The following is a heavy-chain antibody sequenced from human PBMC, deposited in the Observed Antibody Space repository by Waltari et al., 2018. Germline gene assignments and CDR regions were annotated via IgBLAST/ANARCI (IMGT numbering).Heavy chain of an antibody. CDR3: AREIGYSGALDY. V-gene: IGHV3-30*15. D-gene: IGHD2-15*01. Sequence: QVQLVESGGGVVQPGRSLILSCAASGFTFSHYAMQWVRQAPGKGLDWVAVVSSDGSITYYAESVKGRFTISRDNSKNTVYLQMSSLRAEDTGIYYCAREIGYSGALDYWGLGDLVTVSS. J-gene: IGHJ4*02. CDR2: VSSDGSIT. CDR1: GFTFSHYA.